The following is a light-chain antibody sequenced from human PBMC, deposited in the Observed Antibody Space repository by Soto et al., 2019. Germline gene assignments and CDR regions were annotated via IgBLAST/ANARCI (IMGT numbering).Light chain of an antibody. J-gene: IGLJ2*01. CDR1: TSNIGSNT. Sequence: QSVLTQPPSASGTPGQWVTISCSGNTSNIGSNTVNWYQQLPGAAPKLLIYSNNQRPSGVPDRFSGSKSGPSASLTIRGLQPEDEAHYYCAAWDDSLNGRGVFGGGTKLTVL. CDR3: AAWDDSLNGRGV. CDR2: SNN. V-gene: IGLV1-44*01.